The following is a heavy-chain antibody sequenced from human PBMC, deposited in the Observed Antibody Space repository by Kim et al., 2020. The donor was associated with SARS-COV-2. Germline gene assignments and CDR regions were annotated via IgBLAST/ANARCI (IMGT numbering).Heavy chain of an antibody. CDR1: GGSISSSSYY. V-gene: IGHV4-39*01. J-gene: IGHJ4*02. CDR2: IYYSGST. CDR3: ARHGRYSKRPYYYFDY. D-gene: IGHD5-18*01. Sequence: SETLSLTCTVSGGSISSSSYYWGWIRQPPGKGLEWIGSIYYSGSTYYNPSLKSRVTISVDTSKNQFSLKLSSVTAADTAVYYCARHGRYSKRPYYYFDYWGQGTLVTVSS.